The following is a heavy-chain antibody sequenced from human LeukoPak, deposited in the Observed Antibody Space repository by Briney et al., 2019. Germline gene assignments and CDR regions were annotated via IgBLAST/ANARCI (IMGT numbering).Heavy chain of an antibody. CDR2: FGTSNSST. CDR3: AKRITGTLRYFDF. J-gene: IGHJ4*02. CDR1: GFTFSSYA. D-gene: IGHD1-7*01. Sequence: PGGSPGLSCAAPGFTFSSYAMSLVRQAPGKGLGWVSTFGTSNSSTYYADSVEGRFTISRDNSKNTLYLQMNSLRAEDTAVYYCAKRITGTLRYFDFWGQGTLVTVSS. V-gene: IGHV3-23*01.